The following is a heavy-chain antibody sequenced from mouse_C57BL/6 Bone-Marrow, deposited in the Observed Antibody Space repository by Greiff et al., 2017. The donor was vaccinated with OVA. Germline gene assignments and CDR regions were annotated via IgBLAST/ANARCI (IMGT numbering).Heavy chain of an antibody. J-gene: IGHJ2*01. V-gene: IGHV1-19*01. CDR2: INPYNGGT. CDR1: GYTFTDYY. D-gene: IGHD1-1*01. CDR3: ARYYGSSHYFDY. Sequence: VQLQQSGPVLVKPGASVKMSCKASGYTFTDYYMNWVKQSHGKSLEWIGVINPYNGGTSYNQKFKGKATLTVDQSSSTAYMELNSLTSEDSAVYYCARYYGSSHYFDYWGQGTTLTVSS.